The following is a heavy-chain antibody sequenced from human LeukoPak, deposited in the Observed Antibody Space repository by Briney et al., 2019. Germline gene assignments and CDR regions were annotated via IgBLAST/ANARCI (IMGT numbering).Heavy chain of an antibody. CDR2: ISSSSSTI. J-gene: IGHJ6*04. Sequence: GGSLRLSCAASGFTFSSYGMTWVRQAPGKGLEWVSYISSSSSTIYYADSVKGRFTFSRDNAKNSLYLQMNSLRAEDTAVYYCAELGITMIGGVWGKGTTVTISS. V-gene: IGHV3-48*04. CDR1: GFTFSSYG. D-gene: IGHD3-10*02. CDR3: AELGITMIGGV.